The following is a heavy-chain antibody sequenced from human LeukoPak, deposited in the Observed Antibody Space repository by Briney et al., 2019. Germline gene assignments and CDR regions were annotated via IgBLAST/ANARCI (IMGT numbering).Heavy chain of an antibody. D-gene: IGHD2-2*01. Sequence: GGSLRLSCAASGFTFSSYAMSWVRQAPGKGLEWDSAISGSGGSTYYADSVKGRFTISRDNSKNTLYLQMNSLRAEDTAVYYCAKDPPTGLVVVPAAKRHDYSGQGTLVTVSS. V-gene: IGHV3-23*01. CDR3: AKDPPTGLVVVPAAKRHDY. J-gene: IGHJ4*02. CDR1: GFTFSSYA. CDR2: ISGSGGST.